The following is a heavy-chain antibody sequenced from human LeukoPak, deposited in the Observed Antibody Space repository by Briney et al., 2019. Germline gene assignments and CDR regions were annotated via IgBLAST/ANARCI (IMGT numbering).Heavy chain of an antibody. CDR3: AKHYGDYVAHFDY. Sequence: PGGSLRLSCKGSGYSFTNYWISWVRQMPGKGLEWMGRIDPGDSYTNYSPSFQGHVTISADKSISTAYLQWSSLKASDTAMYYCAKHYGDYVAHFDYWGQGTLVTVSS. D-gene: IGHD4-17*01. V-gene: IGHV5-10-1*01. CDR1: GYSFTNYW. CDR2: IDPGDSYT. J-gene: IGHJ4*02.